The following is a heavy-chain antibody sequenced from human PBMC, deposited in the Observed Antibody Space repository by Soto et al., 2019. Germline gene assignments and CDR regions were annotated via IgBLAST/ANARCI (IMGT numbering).Heavy chain of an antibody. Sequence: QVQLVQSGDEVKNPGASVKVSCKTSGYIFTSYGIGWARQAPGQGLEWMGWINTYNGKTNYAQNLQGRVTLTTDTSTSTAYMERRSLRSNDTAIYYCAMVDVYVTPSPQDVWGQGTTVTVSS. J-gene: IGHJ6*02. CDR3: AMVDVYVTPSPQDV. D-gene: IGHD3-16*01. CDR1: GYIFTSYG. CDR2: INTYNGKT. V-gene: IGHV1-18*01.